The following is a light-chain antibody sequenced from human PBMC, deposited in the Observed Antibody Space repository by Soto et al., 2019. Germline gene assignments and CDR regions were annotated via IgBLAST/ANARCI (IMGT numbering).Light chain of an antibody. Sequence: DIVMTQSPDSLTVSLGETATVNCKSSQRIFYSSSNKNYLAWYQQKPGQPPRLLLYWASTRDSGVPDRFSGSGSGPDFTLPITSLQAEDVAVYYCQPYFSTPRTFGQGENVEI. CDR2: WAS. V-gene: IGKV4-1*01. CDR3: QPYFSTPRT. CDR1: QRIFYSSSNKNY. J-gene: IGKJ1*01.